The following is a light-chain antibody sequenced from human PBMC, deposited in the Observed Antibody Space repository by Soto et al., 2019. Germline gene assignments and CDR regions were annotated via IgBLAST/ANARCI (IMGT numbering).Light chain of an antibody. Sequence: EIVMTQSPATLSVSPGETATLSCRASQSVNNNLAWYQQRPGQAPRLLIYSAFTRATGVPARFSGSGSGTEFNLTISSLQSEDFAIYYCQQYNNRPPVTFGGGTKVEMK. CDR1: QSVNNN. CDR3: QQYNNRPPVT. V-gene: IGKV3-15*01. J-gene: IGKJ4*01. CDR2: SAF.